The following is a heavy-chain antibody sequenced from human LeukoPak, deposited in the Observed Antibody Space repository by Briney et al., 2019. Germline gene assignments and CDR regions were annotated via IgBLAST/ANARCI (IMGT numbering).Heavy chain of an antibody. D-gene: IGHD3-3*01. CDR2: IKQDGSEK. J-gene: IGHJ6*03. CDR3: ARAVAGFGVVINYYYYYYMDV. V-gene: IGHV3-7*01. Sequence: PGGSLRLSCAASGFTFSSHWMTWVRQAPGKGLEWVANIKQDGSEKYYVDSVKGRFTISRDNAKNSLYLQMNRLRAEDTAVYYCARAVAGFGVVINYYYYYYMDVWGKGTTVTVSS. CDR1: GFTFSSHW.